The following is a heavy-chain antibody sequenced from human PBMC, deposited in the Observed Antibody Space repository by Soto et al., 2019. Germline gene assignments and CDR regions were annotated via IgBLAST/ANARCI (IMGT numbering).Heavy chain of an antibody. CDR3: EKERGYNDCYDSMDV. CDR1: GFTFSSYA. V-gene: IGHV3-23*01. Sequence: EVQLLESGGGLVQPGGSLRLSCAASGFTFSSYAMSWVRQAPGKGLEWVSGISGSGGSTYYADSVKGRVTISRDTSKNTLNLQTNSLRAEATAVYYGEKERGYNDCYDSMDVWGQWTTVTVSS. J-gene: IGHJ6*02. CDR2: ISGSGGST. D-gene: IGHD1-1*01.